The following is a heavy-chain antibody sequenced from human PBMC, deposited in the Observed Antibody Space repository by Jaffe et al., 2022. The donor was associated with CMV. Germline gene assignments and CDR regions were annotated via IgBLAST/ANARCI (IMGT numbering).Heavy chain of an antibody. D-gene: IGHD3-22*01. CDR1: GGSISSYY. Sequence: QVQLQESGPGLVKPSETLSLTCTVSGGSISSYYWSWIRQPPGKGLEWIGYIYYSGSTNYNPSLKSRVTISVDTSKNQFSLKLSSVTAADTAVYYCARHGGYDSSGYYYLFDYWGQGTLVTVSS. J-gene: IGHJ4*02. CDR3: ARHGGYDSSGYYYLFDY. CDR2: IYYSGST. V-gene: IGHV4-59*08.